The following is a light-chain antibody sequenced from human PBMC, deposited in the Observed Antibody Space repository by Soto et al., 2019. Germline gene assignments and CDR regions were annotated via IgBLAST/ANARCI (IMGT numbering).Light chain of an antibody. CDR1: QRVSPN. Sequence: EMRMRQAPATRSGWPGERATLSCRASQRVSPNVAWYQQRPGQAPRLLIYGASTRATGIPGRFSGSGSGTGFTLTISSLESEDFAVYYCQQYYTWPSFGQGTRLEIK. CDR2: GAS. CDR3: QQYYTWPS. J-gene: IGKJ5*01. V-gene: IGKV3-15*01.